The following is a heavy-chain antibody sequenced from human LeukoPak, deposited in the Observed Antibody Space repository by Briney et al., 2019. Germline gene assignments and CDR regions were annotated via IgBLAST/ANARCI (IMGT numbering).Heavy chain of an antibody. J-gene: IGHJ4*02. CDR1: GYTFTGYY. D-gene: IGHD3-3*01. CDR3: ASLGKSGTEIADY. CDR2: INPNSGGT. Sequence: ASVKVSCKASGYTFTGYYMHWVRQAPGQGLEWMGWINPNSGGTNYAQKFQGRVTMTRDTSISTAYMELSGLRSDDTAVYYCASLGKSGTEIADYWGQGTLVTVSS. V-gene: IGHV1-2*02.